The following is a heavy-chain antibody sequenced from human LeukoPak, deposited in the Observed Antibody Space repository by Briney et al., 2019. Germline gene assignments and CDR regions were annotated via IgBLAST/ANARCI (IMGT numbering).Heavy chain of an antibody. CDR2: INPNSGGT. CDR1: GYTFTGYY. J-gene: IGHJ4*02. D-gene: IGHD3-22*01. CDR3: ASFYDSSGYYFS. Sequence: ASVKVPCKASGYTFTGYYMHWVRQAPGQGLEWMGRINPNSGGTNYAQKFQGRVTMTRDTSISTAYMELSRLRSDDTAVYYCASFYDSSGYYFSWGQGTLVTVSS. V-gene: IGHV1-2*06.